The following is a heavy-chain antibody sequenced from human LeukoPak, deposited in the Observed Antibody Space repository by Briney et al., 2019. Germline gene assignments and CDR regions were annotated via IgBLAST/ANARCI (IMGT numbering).Heavy chain of an antibody. CDR3: ARDTGAYYDSGGLDY. V-gene: IGHV3-30*04. D-gene: IGHD3-22*01. CDR2: ISYDGSNK. J-gene: IGHJ4*02. Sequence: PGGSLRLSCAASGFTFSSYAIHWVRQAPGKGLEWVAVISYDGSNKYYADSVKGRFTISRDNAKNSLYLQMNSLRAEDTAVYYCARDTGAYYDSGGLDYWGQGTLVTVSS. CDR1: GFTFSSYA.